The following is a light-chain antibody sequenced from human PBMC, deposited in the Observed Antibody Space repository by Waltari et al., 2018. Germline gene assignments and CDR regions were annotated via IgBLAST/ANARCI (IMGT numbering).Light chain of an antibody. V-gene: IGLV2-11*01. CDR1: SSDVGGYDY. CDR2: EVT. CDR3: CSYAGSYTHVV. Sequence: QSALTQPRSVSGSPGQSVTISCTGTSSDVGGYDYVSWSQHHPGKAPKLMICEVTKRPSGVPDRFSGSKSGNTASLTISGLQAEDEADYYCCSYAGSYTHVVFGGGTKLTVL. J-gene: IGLJ2*01.